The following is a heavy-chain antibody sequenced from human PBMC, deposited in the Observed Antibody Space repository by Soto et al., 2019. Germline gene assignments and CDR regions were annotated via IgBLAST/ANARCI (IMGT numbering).Heavy chain of an antibody. CDR1: GYIFVNYG. V-gene: IGHV1-18*01. J-gene: IGHJ6*02. D-gene: IGHD3-16*01. CDR3: VMVDNYVTPTPQVV. CDR2: ISPYTGNT. Sequence: QVQLVQSGDEVKKPGASVKVSCKASGYIFVNYGIAWVRQAPGQGLEWMGWISPYTGNTHSATKIQGRLTMTTDTXXSTAYMDLGSLTSDDTAVYYCVMVDNYVTPTPQVVWGQGTTVTVSS.